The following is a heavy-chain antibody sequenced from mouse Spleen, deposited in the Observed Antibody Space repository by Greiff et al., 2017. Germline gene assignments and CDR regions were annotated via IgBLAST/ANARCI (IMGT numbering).Heavy chain of an antibody. J-gene: IGHJ2*01. V-gene: IGHV1-19*01. CDR1: GYTFTDYY. CDR2: INPYNGGT. CDR3: ARGGEWFSY. Sequence: EVHLVESGPVLVKPGASVKMSCKASGYTFTDYYMNWVKQSHGKSLEWIGVINPYNGGTSYNQKFKGKATLTVDKSSSTAYMELNSLTSEDSAVYYCARGGEWFSYWGQGTTLTVSS. D-gene: IGHD2-2*01.